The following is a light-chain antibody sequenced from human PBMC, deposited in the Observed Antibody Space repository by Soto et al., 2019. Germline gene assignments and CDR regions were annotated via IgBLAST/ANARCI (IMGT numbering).Light chain of an antibody. Sequence: DIQITQSPSTLSASVGDRGTITCRASQSISTWLAWYQQKPGKAPKLLIYDDSSLESGFPSRFSGSVSGTEFTLTISSLQPDDFATYYCQQYKSYSTFGQGTKVDIK. J-gene: IGKJ1*01. CDR3: QQYKSYST. CDR1: QSISTW. V-gene: IGKV1-5*01. CDR2: DDS.